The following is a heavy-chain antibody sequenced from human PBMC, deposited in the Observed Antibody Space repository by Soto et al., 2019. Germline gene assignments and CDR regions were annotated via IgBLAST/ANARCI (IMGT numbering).Heavy chain of an antibody. CDR3: AAGGSGYYAN. CDR2: IKTDGTYA. Sequence: EVQLVESGGALVQPGGSLRLSCAASGFTFSTYWMHWVRQAPGKGLLWVSRIKTDGTYATYADSVKGPFTISRDNAKTTLYLQMNSLRVEDAAVYYCAAGGSGYYANWGQGTLVTVSS. V-gene: IGHV3-74*01. CDR1: GFTFSTYW. D-gene: IGHD3-22*01. J-gene: IGHJ4*02.